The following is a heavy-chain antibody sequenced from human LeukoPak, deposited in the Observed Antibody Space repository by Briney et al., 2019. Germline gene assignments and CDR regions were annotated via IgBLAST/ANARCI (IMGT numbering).Heavy chain of an antibody. CDR3: AKVGTHSSGWNNWFDP. D-gene: IGHD6-19*01. CDR2: ISYDGSNK. Sequence: PGGSLRLSCAASGFTFSSYGMHWVRQAPGKGLEWVAVISYDGSNKYYADSVKGRFTISRDNSKNTLYLQMNSLRAEDTAVYYCAKVGTHSSGWNNWFDPWGQGTLVTVSS. V-gene: IGHV3-30*18. CDR1: GFTFSSYG. J-gene: IGHJ5*02.